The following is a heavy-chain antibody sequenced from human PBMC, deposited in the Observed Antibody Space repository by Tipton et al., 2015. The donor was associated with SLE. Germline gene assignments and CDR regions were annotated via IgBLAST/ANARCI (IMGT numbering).Heavy chain of an antibody. CDR3: ASSTSGDSSPNAFDI. CDR1: GGSISSHY. CDR2: LYYSGST. V-gene: IGHV4-59*08. Sequence: TLSLTCTVSGGSISSHYWSWIRQPPGKGLEWIGYLYYSGSTNYNPSLKSRVTIAVDTSKNQFSLKLSSVTAADTAVYYCASSTSGDSSPNAFDIWGQGTMVTVSS. J-gene: IGHJ3*02. D-gene: IGHD6-19*01.